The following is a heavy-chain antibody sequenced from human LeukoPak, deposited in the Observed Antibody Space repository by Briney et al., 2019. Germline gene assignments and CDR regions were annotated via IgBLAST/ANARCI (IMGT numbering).Heavy chain of an antibody. CDR2: IKLDGSEK. D-gene: IGHD3-10*02. Sequence: GGSLRLSCAASGFTFSSYWMTWVRQAPGKGLEWVANIKLDGSEKYYVDSVKGRFTISRDNTQNSLYLQMNSLRAEDTAVYHCARFSGINYVFEFWGQGALVTVSS. J-gene: IGHJ4*02. CDR3: ARFSGINYVFEF. V-gene: IGHV3-7*01. CDR1: GFTFSSYW.